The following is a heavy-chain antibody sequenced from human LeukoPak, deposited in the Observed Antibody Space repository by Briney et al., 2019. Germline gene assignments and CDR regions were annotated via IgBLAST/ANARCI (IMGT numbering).Heavy chain of an antibody. CDR1: GGSIGSYY. D-gene: IGHD6-19*01. CDR3: ARDGVAGGFDY. V-gene: IGHV4-59*01. J-gene: IGHJ4*02. Sequence: SETLSLTCTVSGGSIGSYYWNWIRQAPGKGLEWIGYIHYSGSTNHNSSLKSRVTISVDTSKNQYSLKLSSMTAADTAVYYCARDGVAGGFDYWGQGTLVTVSS. CDR2: IHYSGST.